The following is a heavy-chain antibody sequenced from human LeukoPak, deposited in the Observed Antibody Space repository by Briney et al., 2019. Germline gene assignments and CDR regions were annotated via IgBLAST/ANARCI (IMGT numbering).Heavy chain of an antibody. V-gene: IGHV3-48*04. CDR1: GFMFRSYS. D-gene: IGHD6-13*01. J-gene: IGHJ4*02. CDR2: ISSSSSTI. Sequence: GGFLRLSCAASGFMFRSYSMNWVRQAPGKGLDWVSYISSSSSTIYYADSVKGRFTISRDNAKNLLYLQMNSLRAEDTAVYYCAREGAIAAADPFDYWGQGTLVTVSS. CDR3: AREGAIAAADPFDY.